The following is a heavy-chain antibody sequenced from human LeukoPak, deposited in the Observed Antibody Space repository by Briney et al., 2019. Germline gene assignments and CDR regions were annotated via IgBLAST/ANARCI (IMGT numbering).Heavy chain of an antibody. J-gene: IGHJ3*02. CDR3: ARDLSRYFDWLLSDAFDI. Sequence: PGRSLRLSCAASGFTFSSYAMHWVRQAPGKGLEWVAVISYDGSNKYYADSVKGRFTISRDNSKNTLYLQMNSLRAEDTAVYYCARDLSRYFDWLLSDAFDIWGQGTMVTVSS. CDR1: GFTFSSYA. CDR2: ISYDGSNK. V-gene: IGHV3-30-3*01. D-gene: IGHD3-9*01.